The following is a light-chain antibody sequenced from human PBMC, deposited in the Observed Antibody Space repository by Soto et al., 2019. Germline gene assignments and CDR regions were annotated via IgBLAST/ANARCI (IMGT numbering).Light chain of an antibody. Sequence: EIVMTQSPATLSVSPGERATLSCRASQTVSSYLAWYQQKPGQAPRLLIYGASTRATGIPARFSGSASGTEFTLTISSLQSEDVAVYYCQQYKTWPPLTFGGVTKVEIK. CDR3: QQYKTWPPLT. J-gene: IGKJ4*01. CDR1: QTVSSY. V-gene: IGKV3-15*01. CDR2: GAS.